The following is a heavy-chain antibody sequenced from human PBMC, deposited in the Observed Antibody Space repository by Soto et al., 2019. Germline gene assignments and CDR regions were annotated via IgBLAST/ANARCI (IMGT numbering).Heavy chain of an antibody. Sequence: SETLSLTCTVSGGSISSGDYYWSWIRQPPGKGLEWIGYIYYSGSTYYNPSLKSRVTISVDTSKNQFSLKLSSVTAADTAVYYCARTSGEPEGNWFDPWGQGTLVTVS. CDR3: ARTSGEPEGNWFDP. V-gene: IGHV4-30-4*01. CDR2: IYYSGST. J-gene: IGHJ5*02. D-gene: IGHD3-10*01. CDR1: GGSISSGDYY.